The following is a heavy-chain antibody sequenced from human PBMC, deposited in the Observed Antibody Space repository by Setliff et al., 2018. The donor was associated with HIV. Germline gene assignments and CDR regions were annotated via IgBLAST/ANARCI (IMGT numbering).Heavy chain of an antibody. Sequence: PGGSLRLSCAGSGFTFSNYVMNWVRQAPGEGLEWLSYIGSAGDRTIYYADSVKGRFTISRDDSKNSLYLQMNSLRAEDTAVYYCARSWSGLWAIDNWGKGTTVTVSS. CDR2: IGSAGDRTI. CDR3: ARSWSGLWAIDN. V-gene: IGHV3-48*03. J-gene: IGHJ6*04. CDR1: GFTFSNYV. D-gene: IGHD3-3*01.